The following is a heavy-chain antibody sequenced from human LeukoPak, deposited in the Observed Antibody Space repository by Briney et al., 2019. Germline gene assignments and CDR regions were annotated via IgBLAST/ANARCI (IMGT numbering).Heavy chain of an antibody. V-gene: IGHV1-24*01. J-gene: IGHJ3*01. CDR3: VTTSLDLARDAPICDNLTGYGL. CDR1: GYTLTELS. D-gene: IGHD3-9*01. Sequence: ASVKVSCRISGYTLTELSMHWVRQAPGKGLEWMGGFDPEDDETIYDQSFQGRVTMTEDTSTDTAYMEVSSLRFDDTAVYYCVTTSLDLARDAPICDNLTGYGLWGQGTMVTVSS. CDR2: FDPEDDET.